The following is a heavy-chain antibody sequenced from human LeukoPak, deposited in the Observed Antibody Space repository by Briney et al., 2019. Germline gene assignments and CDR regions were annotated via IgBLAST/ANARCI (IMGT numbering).Heavy chain of an antibody. D-gene: IGHD1-26*01. Sequence: SETLSLTCTVSGGSISSGDYYWSWIRQPPGKGLEWIGYIYYSGSTYYNPSLKSRVTISVDTSKNQFSLKLSSVTAADTAVYYCARQKSGSYWTGGWHKRNNWFDPWGQGTLVTVSS. CDR2: IYYSGST. V-gene: IGHV4-30-4*08. CDR1: GGSISSGDYY. CDR3: ARQKSGSYWTGGWHKRNNWFDP. J-gene: IGHJ5*02.